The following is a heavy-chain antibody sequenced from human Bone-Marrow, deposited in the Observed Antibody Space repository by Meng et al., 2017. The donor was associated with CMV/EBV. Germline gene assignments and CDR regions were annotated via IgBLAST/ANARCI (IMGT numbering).Heavy chain of an antibody. CDR2: IYYSGST. D-gene: IGHD6-6*01. CDR3: VRLVWGQLAHGVDV. CDR1: GGSISSSSYY. J-gene: IGHJ6*02. V-gene: IGHV4-39*01. Sequence: SETLSLTCTVSGGSISSSSYYWGWIRQPPGQGLEWIGSIYYSGSTYYNPSLKSRVTISVDTSKNQFALKLSSVAAADTAVYYCVRLVWGQLAHGVDVWGQGTTVTVSS.